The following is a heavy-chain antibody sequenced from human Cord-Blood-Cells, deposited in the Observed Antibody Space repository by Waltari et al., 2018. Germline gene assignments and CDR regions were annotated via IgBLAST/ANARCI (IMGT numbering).Heavy chain of an antibody. J-gene: IGHJ4*02. CDR3: ASHYGSGSYSYCDY. D-gene: IGHD3-10*01. V-gene: IGHV4-59*01. Sequence: QVQLQESGPGLVKPSETLSLTCTVSGGSISSYYWSWIRQPPGKGLEWIGYIYYSGIHTDNSALKMRVTVPGDSSKNQFSLKLSSVTAADTAVYYCASHYGSGSYSYCDYWAQGTLVTVSS. CDR2: IYYSGIH. CDR1: GGSISSYY.